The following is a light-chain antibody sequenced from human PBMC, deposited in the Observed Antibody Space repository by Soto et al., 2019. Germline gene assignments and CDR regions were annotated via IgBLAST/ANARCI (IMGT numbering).Light chain of an antibody. CDR1: SSNNGAGYD. V-gene: IGLV1-40*01. J-gene: IGLJ2*01. Sequence: QSVLTQPPSVSGAPGQRVTISCTGSSSNNGAGYDVHWYQQLPGTAPKLLIYVNTNRPSGVPDRFSGSKSGTSASLAITGLQAEDEADYYCQSSDSSLSGVVFGGGTKVTVL. CDR2: VNT. CDR3: QSSDSSLSGVV.